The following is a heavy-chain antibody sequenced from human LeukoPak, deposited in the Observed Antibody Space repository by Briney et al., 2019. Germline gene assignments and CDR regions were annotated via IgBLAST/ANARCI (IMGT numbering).Heavy chain of an antibody. Sequence: SETLSLTCAVYGGSFSGYYWSWIRQPPGKGLKWSGEINHSGSTNYNPSLTSRITISVDTSKNQFSLKLSSVTAAATAVYYCARSQRYYYDSSGYPFDYWGQGTPVTVSS. CDR3: ARSQRYYYDSSGYPFDY. D-gene: IGHD3-22*01. CDR1: GGSFSGYY. CDR2: INHSGST. V-gene: IGHV4-34*01. J-gene: IGHJ4*02.